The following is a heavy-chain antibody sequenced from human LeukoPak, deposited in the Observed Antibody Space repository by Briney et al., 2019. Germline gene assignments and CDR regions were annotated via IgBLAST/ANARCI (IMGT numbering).Heavy chain of an antibody. Sequence: ASVKVSCKASGYIFTGYYINWVRQAPGQGLEWMGWINPDGGADYAQKFQGRVTMTRDTSISTAYMALSRLRSDDTAAYYCARGPPEYCSGGSCYSGRNWIDPWGQGTLVTVSS. CDR1: GYIFTGYY. J-gene: IGHJ5*02. CDR2: INPDGGA. V-gene: IGHV1-2*02. CDR3: ARGPPEYCSGGSCYSGRNWIDP. D-gene: IGHD2-15*01.